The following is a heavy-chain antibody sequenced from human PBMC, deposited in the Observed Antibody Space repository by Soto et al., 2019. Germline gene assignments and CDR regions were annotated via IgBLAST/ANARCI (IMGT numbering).Heavy chain of an antibody. Sequence: GASVKVFCKASGYTFTGYYMHWVRQAPGQGLEWMGWINPDSGGTNYAQKFQGRVTMTRDTSISTAYMELSRLRSDDTAVYYCAREGDSGYDFLTSPAPVDYWGQGTLVTVSS. CDR2: INPDSGGT. CDR1: GYTFTGYY. J-gene: IGHJ4*02. CDR3: AREGDSGYDFLTSPAPVDY. D-gene: IGHD5-12*01. V-gene: IGHV1-2*02.